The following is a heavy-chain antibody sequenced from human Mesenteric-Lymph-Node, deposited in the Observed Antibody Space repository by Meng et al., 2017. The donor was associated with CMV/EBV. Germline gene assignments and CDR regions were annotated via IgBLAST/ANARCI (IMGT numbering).Heavy chain of an antibody. V-gene: IGHV4-34*01. Sequence: GGGLLKLSGSPALTFGSYGGSFGGSGSTWIRQSPEKGLEWIGEINHSGSTTYNPSFTSRLIISVDTSTNQISLNMSSVTAADTAVYYCASGSSYDILTGYFDYWGQGALVTVSS. CDR3: ASGSSYDILTGYFDY. CDR1: GGSFGGSG. CDR2: INHSGST. J-gene: IGHJ4*02. D-gene: IGHD3-9*01.